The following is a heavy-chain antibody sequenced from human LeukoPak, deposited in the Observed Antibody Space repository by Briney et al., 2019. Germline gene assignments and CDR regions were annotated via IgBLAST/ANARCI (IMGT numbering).Heavy chain of an antibody. CDR3: AKDVAWGRMDL. CDR2: INQDGSQK. V-gene: IGHV3-7*01. D-gene: IGHD3/OR15-3a*01. CDR1: GFTFSTYL. Sequence: GGSLRLSCAASGFTFSTYLTSWVRQAPGKGLEWVAIINQDGSQKYYVDSVKGRFTISRDNAKNSLYLQMDSLRVEDTAVYHCAKDVAWGRMDLWGQGTLATVSS. J-gene: IGHJ4*02.